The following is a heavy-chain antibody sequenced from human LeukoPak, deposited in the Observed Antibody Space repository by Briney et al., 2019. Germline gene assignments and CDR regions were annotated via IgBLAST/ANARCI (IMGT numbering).Heavy chain of an antibody. CDR1: GFTFSSYA. CDR2: ISGSGGST. Sequence: PGGSLRLSCAASGFTFSSYAMSWVRQAPGKGLEWVSAISGSGGSTYYADSVEGRFTISRDNSKNTLYLQMNSLRAEDTAVYYCAKTGIYDGDYDLGNYWGQGTLVTVSS. D-gene: IGHD4-17*01. V-gene: IGHV3-23*01. J-gene: IGHJ4*02. CDR3: AKTGIYDGDYDLGNY.